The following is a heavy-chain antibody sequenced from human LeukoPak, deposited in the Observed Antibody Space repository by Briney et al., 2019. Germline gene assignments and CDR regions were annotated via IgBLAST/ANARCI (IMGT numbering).Heavy chain of an antibody. CDR1: GFTFSSYS. CDR2: ISSSSSTI. D-gene: IGHD2-2*01. J-gene: IGHJ4*02. V-gene: IGHV3-48*02. CDR3: ARGPFQLGVDY. Sequence: GGSLRLSCAASGFTFSSYSMNWVRQAPGKGLEWVSYISSSSSTIYYADSVKGRFTISRDNTKNSLYLQMNGLRDEDTAVYYCARGPFQLGVDYWGQGTLVTVSS.